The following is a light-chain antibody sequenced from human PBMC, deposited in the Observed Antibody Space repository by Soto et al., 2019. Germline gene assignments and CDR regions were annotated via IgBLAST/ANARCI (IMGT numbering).Light chain of an antibody. CDR1: QSVSSSY. V-gene: IGKV3-20*01. Sequence: EFVLTQSPGTLSLSPRERATLSCSASQSVSSSYLAWYQQKPGQAPRLLIYGASSRATGIPDRFSGSGSGTDFTLTISRLEPEDFAVYYCQQYGSSPWTFGQGTKVDI. CDR2: GAS. CDR3: QQYGSSPWT. J-gene: IGKJ1*01.